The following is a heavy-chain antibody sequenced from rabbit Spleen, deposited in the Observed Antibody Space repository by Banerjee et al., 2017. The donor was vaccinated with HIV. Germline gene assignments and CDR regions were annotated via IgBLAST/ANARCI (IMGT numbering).Heavy chain of an antibody. V-gene: IGHV1S45*01. CDR3: ARKWSNSNYAYGMDL. CDR2: IYVGSGGGT. CDR1: GFSFSYSYW. D-gene: IGHD8-1*01. Sequence: QEQLEESGGDLVKPEGSLTLTCTASGFSFSYSYWICWVRQAPGKGLEWIACIYVGSGGGTKYASWEKGRFPISKASSITVTLQMTSLASADTTTYFCARKWSNSNYAYGMDLWDPGTLVSV. J-gene: IGHJ6*01.